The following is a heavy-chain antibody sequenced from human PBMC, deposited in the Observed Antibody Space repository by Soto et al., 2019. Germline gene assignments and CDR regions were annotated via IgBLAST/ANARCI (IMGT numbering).Heavy chain of an antibody. CDR1: GFTFSSYG. J-gene: IGHJ6*02. D-gene: IGHD4-17*01. CDR2: ISYDGSNK. CDR3: VKVGPYGGNSDHSHGMDV. V-gene: IGHV3-30*18. Sequence: QVQLVESGGGVVQPGRSLRLSCAASGFTFSSYGMHWVRQAPGKGLEWVAAISYDGSNKWYVDSMRGRFTISRDNSKSTVDMQMNRLRAEDTAVYYGVKVGPYGGNSDHSHGMDVWGQGTTVTVSS.